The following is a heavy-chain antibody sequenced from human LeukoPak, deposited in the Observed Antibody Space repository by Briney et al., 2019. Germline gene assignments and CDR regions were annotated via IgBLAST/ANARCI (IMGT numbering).Heavy chain of an antibody. CDR2: IIPIFGTA. CDR1: GGTFSSYA. V-gene: IGHV1-69*05. J-gene: IGHJ6*03. CDR3: AVLKTLRYSLLHGDYYMDV. Sequence: SVKVSCKASGGTFSSYAISWVRPAPGQGLEWMGGIIPIFGTANYAQKFQGRVTITTDESTSTAYMELSSLRSEDTAVYYCAVLKTLRYSLLHGDYYMDVWGKGTTVTVSS. D-gene: IGHD3-9*01.